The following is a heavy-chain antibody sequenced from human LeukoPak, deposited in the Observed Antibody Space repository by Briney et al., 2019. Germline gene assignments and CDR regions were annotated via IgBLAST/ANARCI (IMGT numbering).Heavy chain of an antibody. Sequence: ASVNVSRKASGYTFTSYDINWVRQAPGQGLEWMGWMNPNSGNTGYAQKFQGRVNMTRNTSISTAYMELSSLRSEDTAVYYCARGPNYDFWSGHAIDYWGQGTLVTVSS. CDR1: GYTFTSYD. V-gene: IGHV1-8*01. D-gene: IGHD3-3*01. CDR3: ARGPNYDFWSGHAIDY. CDR2: MNPNSGNT. J-gene: IGHJ4*02.